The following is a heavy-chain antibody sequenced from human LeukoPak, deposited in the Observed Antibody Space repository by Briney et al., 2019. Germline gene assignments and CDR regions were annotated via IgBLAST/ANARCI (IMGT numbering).Heavy chain of an antibody. CDR1: GFTFSTYG. V-gene: IGHV3-23*01. CDR2: ITGGGDTT. Sequence: GGSLRLSCAASGFTFSTYGMNWVRQAPGKGLEWVSGITGGGDTTFYADSEKGRFTISRDNPKNTLYLQMNSLRADDTAVYYCARDARLVAFDNWGQGTLVTVSS. CDR3: ARDARLVAFDN. J-gene: IGHJ4*02. D-gene: IGHD5-12*01.